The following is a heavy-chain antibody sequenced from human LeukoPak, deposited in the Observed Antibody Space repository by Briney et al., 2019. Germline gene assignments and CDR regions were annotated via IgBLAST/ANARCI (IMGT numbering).Heavy chain of an antibody. Sequence: GGSLRLSCAASGFTFSSYGMHRVRQAPGKGLEWVAVISYDGSNKYYADSVKGRFTISRDNSKNTLYLQMNSLRAEDTAVYYCATPQYYYDSSGSLDYWGQGTLVTVSS. D-gene: IGHD3-22*01. CDR1: GFTFSSYG. J-gene: IGHJ4*02. V-gene: IGHV3-30*03. CDR3: ATPQYYYDSSGSLDY. CDR2: ISYDGSNK.